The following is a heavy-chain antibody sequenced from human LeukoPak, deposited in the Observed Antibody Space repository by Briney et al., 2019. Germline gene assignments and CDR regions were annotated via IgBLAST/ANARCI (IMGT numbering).Heavy chain of an antibody. V-gene: IGHV1-18*01. CDR1: GYTFTSYG. CDR3: ARDRLRYFDWPHYYMDV. J-gene: IGHJ6*03. CDR2: INPYNGNT. Sequence: ASVKVSCKASGYTFTSYGISWVRQAPGQGLEWMGLINPYNGNTNYAQKLQGRVTMTTDTSTSTAYMELRSLRSDDTAVYYCARDRLRYFDWPHYYMDVWGKGTTVTISS. D-gene: IGHD3-9*01.